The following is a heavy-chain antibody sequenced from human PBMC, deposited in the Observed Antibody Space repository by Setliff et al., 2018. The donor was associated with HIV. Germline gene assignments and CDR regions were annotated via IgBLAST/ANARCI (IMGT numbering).Heavy chain of an antibody. J-gene: IGHJ6*03. Sequence: LRLSCAASGFTFSSYWMSWVRQAPGKGLEWVANIKQDGSEKYYVDSVKGRFTISRDNAKNSLYLQMNSLRAEDTAVYYCARDYLNYYDILTGPRFYYYMDVWGKGTTVTVSS. V-gene: IGHV3-7*03. D-gene: IGHD3-9*01. CDR3: ARDYLNYYDILTGPRFYYYMDV. CDR1: GFTFSSYW. CDR2: IKQDGSEK.